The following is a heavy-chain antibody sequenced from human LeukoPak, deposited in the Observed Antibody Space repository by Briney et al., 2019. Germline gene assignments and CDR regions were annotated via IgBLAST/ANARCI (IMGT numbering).Heavy chain of an antibody. CDR3: ARLQYCSGGSCYENWFDP. CDR2: IYPGDSDT. Sequence: GESLKISCKGSGYSFTSYWIGWVRQMPGKGLEWMGIIYPGDSDTRYSPSFQGQVTISADKSISTAYLQWSSLKASDTAMYYCARLQYCSGGSCYENWFDPWGQGTLVTVSS. D-gene: IGHD2-15*01. J-gene: IGHJ5*02. V-gene: IGHV5-51*01. CDR1: GYSFTSYW.